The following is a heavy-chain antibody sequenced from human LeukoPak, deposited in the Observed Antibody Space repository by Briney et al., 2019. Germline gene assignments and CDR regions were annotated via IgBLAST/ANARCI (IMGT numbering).Heavy chain of an antibody. CDR3: ARSDSSSWYSLHDY. CDR2: MSQDGSEI. D-gene: IGHD6-13*01. V-gene: IGHV3-7*01. Sequence: GGSLRLSCAASGFTFSSYWMSWVRQAPGKGLEWVANMSQDGSEIYHVDSVKDRFTISRDNAKKSLYLQMNSLRAEDTAVYYCARSDSSSWYSLHDYWGQGTLVTVSS. J-gene: IGHJ4*02. CDR1: GFTFSSYW.